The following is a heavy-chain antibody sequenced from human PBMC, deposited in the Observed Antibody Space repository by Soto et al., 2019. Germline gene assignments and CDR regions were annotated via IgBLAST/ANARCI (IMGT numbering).Heavy chain of an antibody. V-gene: IGHV4-34*01. J-gene: IGHJ4*02. CDR1: GGSFSGYY. CDR2: INHSGST. Sequence: QVQLQQWGAGLLKPSETLSLTCAVYGGSFSGYYWSWIRQPPGKGLEWIGEINHSGSTNYNPSLKSRVTISVDTSKNQFSLKLSSVTVADTAVYYCARAGGVVAARGNQRNDYWGQGTLVTVSS. CDR3: ARAGGVVAARGNQRNDY. D-gene: IGHD2-15*01.